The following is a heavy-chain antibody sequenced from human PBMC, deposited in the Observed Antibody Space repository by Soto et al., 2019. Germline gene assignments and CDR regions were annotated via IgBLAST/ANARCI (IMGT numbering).Heavy chain of an antibody. J-gene: IGHJ6*02. Sequence: QVQLVQSGAEVKKPGSSVKVSCKASGGTFSSYAISWVRQAPGQGLEWMGGIIPIFGTANYAQKFQGRVTITADKSTSTAYMELSSLRSEDTAVYYCARGPVVDTAMVTDYYCYGMDVWGQGTTVTVSS. CDR2: IIPIFGTA. V-gene: IGHV1-69*06. CDR3: ARGPVVDTAMVTDYYCYGMDV. D-gene: IGHD5-18*01. CDR1: GGTFSSYA.